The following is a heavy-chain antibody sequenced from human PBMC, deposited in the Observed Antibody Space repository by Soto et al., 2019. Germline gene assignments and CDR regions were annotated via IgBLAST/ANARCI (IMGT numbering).Heavy chain of an antibody. J-gene: IGHJ6*02. CDR1: GFTFSNYG. CDR3: GRVDRYYGMDV. CDR2: IWYDGRSK. Sequence: QVQLVESGGGVVQPGRSLRLSCAASGFTFSNYGLHWVRQAPGKGLEWVADIWYDGRSKNYVDSVKGRFTISRDNSKNTLYLEMNSLRAEDSAVYYCGRVDRYYGMDVWGQWTTVTVSS. V-gene: IGHV3-33*01.